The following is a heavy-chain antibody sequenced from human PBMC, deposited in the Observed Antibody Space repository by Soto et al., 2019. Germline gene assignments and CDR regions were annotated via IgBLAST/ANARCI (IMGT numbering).Heavy chain of an antibody. CDR3: TRLSIYCTNGVCSPLA. CDR2: VRSKTNNYAT. D-gene: IGHD2-8*01. V-gene: IGHV3-73*01. CDR1: GFTFSASA. Sequence: EVQLVESGGGLVQPGGSLKLSCADSGFTFSASAVHWVRQASGKGLEWVGRVRSKTNNYATAYAASVKGRFTVSRDDSKNTAYLQMNSLKAEDTAVYYCTRLSIYCTNGVCSPLAWGQGTLVTVSS. J-gene: IGHJ5*02.